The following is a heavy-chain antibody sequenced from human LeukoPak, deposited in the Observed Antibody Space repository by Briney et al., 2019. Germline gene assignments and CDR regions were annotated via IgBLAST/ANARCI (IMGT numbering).Heavy chain of an antibody. CDR2: IYYSGST. CDR1: GGSISSSRYY. J-gene: IGHJ6*03. CDR3: ARVFHYDFWSGYLGYYYYYMDV. V-gene: IGHV4-39*07. Sequence: SETLSLTCTVSGGSISSSRYYWGWIRQPPGKGLEWIGSIYYSGSTYYHPSLKRRVTISGDTAKDQFSLKLSSVTAADTAVYYCARVFHYDFWSGYLGYYYYYMDVWGKGTTVTVSS. D-gene: IGHD3-3*01.